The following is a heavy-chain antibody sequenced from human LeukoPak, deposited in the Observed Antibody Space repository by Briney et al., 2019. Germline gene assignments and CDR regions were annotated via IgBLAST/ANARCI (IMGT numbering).Heavy chain of an antibody. D-gene: IGHD5-24*01. CDR1: GFTFSSYA. Sequence: QPGGSLRLSCAASGFTFSSYAMHWVRHAPGKGLEYVLAINSNGGRTSYVNSVKGTFTISRDNSTTTMDLQMGSLRAEDMAVYYCAKVRDGYNYFPSDYWGQGTLVTVSS. J-gene: IGHJ4*02. CDR2: INSNGGRT. CDR3: AKVRDGYNYFPSDY. V-gene: IGHV3-64*01.